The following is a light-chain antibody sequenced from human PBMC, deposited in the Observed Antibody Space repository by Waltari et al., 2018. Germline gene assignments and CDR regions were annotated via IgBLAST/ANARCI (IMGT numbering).Light chain of an antibody. V-gene: IGLV8-61*01. CDR3: VLYVGGGISM. J-gene: IGLJ3*02. Sequence: QTVVTQEPSFSVSPGGTVTLTCGLSSGSVSTNHYPSWYQQTPGQPPRTLIYSTNIRSSGVPDRFSGTMLGNKAALTITGAQADDESDYYCVLYVGGGISMFGGGARLTVL. CDR1: SGSVSTNHY. CDR2: STN.